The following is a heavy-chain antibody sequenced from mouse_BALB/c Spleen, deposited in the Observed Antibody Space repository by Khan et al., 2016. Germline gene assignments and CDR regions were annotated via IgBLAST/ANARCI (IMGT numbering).Heavy chain of an antibody. V-gene: IGHV14-4*02. J-gene: IGHJ2*01. Sequence: VQLKQSGAELVRSGASVRLSCTASGFNIKDYYMHWVKQRPEQGLEWIGWIDPENAYTEYAPKFQGKATLTADSSSNTAYLQISSLTSEDTAVYYCNAEVDDGGFDYWGQGTTLTFSS. CDR2: IDPENAYT. CDR1: GFNIKDYY. D-gene: IGHD2-12*01. CDR3: NAEVDDGGFDY.